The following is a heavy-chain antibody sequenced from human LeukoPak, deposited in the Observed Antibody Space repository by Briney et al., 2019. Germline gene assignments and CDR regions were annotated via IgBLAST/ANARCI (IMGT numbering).Heavy chain of an antibody. CDR3: AELGITMIGGV. J-gene: IGHJ6*04. CDR2: IKWNGGST. D-gene: IGHD3-10*02. CDR1: GFTFDDYG. Sequence: GGSLRLSCAASGFTFDDYGMSWVRQAPGKGLEWVSSIKWNGGSTGCADSVKGRFTISRDNAKNSLYLQMNSLRAEDTAVYYCAELGITMIGGVWGKGTTVTISS. V-gene: IGHV3-20*04.